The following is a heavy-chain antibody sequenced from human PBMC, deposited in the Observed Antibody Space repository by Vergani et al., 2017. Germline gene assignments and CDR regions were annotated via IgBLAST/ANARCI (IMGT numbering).Heavy chain of an antibody. CDR1: GFTFSSYS. CDR3: ARAKVAAGKIDY. CDR2: ISSSSSYI. V-gene: IGHV3-21*01. Sequence: EVQLVESGGGLIQPGGSLRLSCAASGFTFSSYSMNWVRQAPGKGLEWVSSISSSSSYIYYADTVKGRFTISRDNAKNSLYLQMNSLRAEDTAVYYCARAKVAAGKIDYWGQGTLVTVSS. D-gene: IGHD6-13*01. J-gene: IGHJ4*02.